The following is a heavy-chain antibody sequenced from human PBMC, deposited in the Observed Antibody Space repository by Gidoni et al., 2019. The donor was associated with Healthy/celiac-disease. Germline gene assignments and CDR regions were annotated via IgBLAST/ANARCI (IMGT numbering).Heavy chain of an antibody. CDR3: ARTPLLGYCSSTSCHQSQVPRYWFDP. CDR1: GYTFTSYG. J-gene: IGHJ5*02. CDR2: ISAYNGNT. V-gene: IGHV1-18*01. Sequence: QVQLVQSGAEVKKPGASVKVSCKASGYTFTSYGISWVRQAPGQGLEWMGWISAYNGNTNYAQKLQGRVTMTTDTSTSTAYMELRSLRSDDTAVYYCARTPLLGYCSSTSCHQSQVPRYWFDPWGQGTLVTVSS. D-gene: IGHD2-2*01.